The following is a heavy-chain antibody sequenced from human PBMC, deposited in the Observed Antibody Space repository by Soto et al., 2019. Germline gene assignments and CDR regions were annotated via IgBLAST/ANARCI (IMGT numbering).Heavy chain of an antibody. CDR1: GFSFSSYG. Sequence: GGSLRLSCAASGFSFSSYGMHWVRQAPGKGLEWVALISSDGSNKYYADSVKGRFIISRDNSKNTLYLQMNSLRAEDTAVYYCAKDHYDMFTGYYPWHSYYLDYWGQGTLVNVSS. D-gene: IGHD3-9*01. CDR3: AKDHYDMFTGYYPWHSYYLDY. J-gene: IGHJ4*02. V-gene: IGHV3-30*18. CDR2: ISSDGSNK.